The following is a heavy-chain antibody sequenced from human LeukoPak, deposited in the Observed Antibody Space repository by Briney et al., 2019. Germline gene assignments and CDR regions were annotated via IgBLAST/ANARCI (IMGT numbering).Heavy chain of an antibody. CDR1: GFTFSSYA. V-gene: IGHV3-23*01. CDR3: AKGESRPKYYFDY. CDR2: ISGTDGST. D-gene: IGHD3-10*01. J-gene: IGHJ4*02. Sequence: PGGSLRLSCAASGFTFSSYAMRWVRQAPGKGLEWVSSISGTDGSTYYADSVKGRFTISRDDSKNTLYLQMSSLRAEDTAVYYCAKGESRPKYYFDYWGQGTLLTVSS.